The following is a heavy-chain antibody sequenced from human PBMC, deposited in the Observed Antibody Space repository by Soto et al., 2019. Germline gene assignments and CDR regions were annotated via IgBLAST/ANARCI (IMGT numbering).Heavy chain of an antibody. Sequence: GGSLRLSCAASGFTFSSYAMSWVRQAPGKGLEWVSAISGSGGSTYYADSVKGRFTISRDNSKNTLYLQMNSLRAEDTAVYYCAKGSVAMVGFYYDILTGYYTGHYWGQGTLVTVSS. CDR3: AKGSVAMVGFYYDILTGYYTGHY. D-gene: IGHD3-9*01. J-gene: IGHJ4*02. CDR1: GFTFSSYA. CDR2: ISGSGGST. V-gene: IGHV3-23*01.